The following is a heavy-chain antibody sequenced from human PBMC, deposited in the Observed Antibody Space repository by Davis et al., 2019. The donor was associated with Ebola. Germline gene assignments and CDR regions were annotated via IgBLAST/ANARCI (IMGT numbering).Heavy chain of an antibody. D-gene: IGHD6-6*01. Sequence: PSETLSLTCTVSGGSISSGGYYWSWIRQHPGKGLEWIGRIYTSGSTNYNPSLKSRVTMSVDTSKNQFSLKLSSVTAADTAVYYCARGGGIAAATDYWGQGTLVTVSS. CDR3: ARGGGIAAATDY. V-gene: IGHV4-61*02. CDR2: IYTSGST. J-gene: IGHJ4*02. CDR1: GGSISSGGYY.